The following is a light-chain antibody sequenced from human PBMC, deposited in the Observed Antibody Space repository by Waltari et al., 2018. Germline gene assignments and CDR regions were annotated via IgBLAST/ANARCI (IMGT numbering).Light chain of an antibody. J-gene: IGKJ5*01. CDR3: QQSYSAPFT. CDR2: DAS. V-gene: IGKV1-39*01. CDR1: RGIDAF. Sequence: EIQMTQSPSSLSASVGDRVTITCRASRGIDAFLNWYQQQPGKAPKPLIYDASTLQRGVPPRFSGTRIGTDFSLTISGLQPEYFATYFCQQSYSAPFTFGRGTRLE.